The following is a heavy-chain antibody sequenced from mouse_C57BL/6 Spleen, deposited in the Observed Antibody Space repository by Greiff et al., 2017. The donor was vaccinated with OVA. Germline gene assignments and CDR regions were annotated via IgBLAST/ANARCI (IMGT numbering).Heavy chain of an antibody. D-gene: IGHD2-4*01. J-gene: IGHJ2*01. Sequence: EVMLVESGGGLVKPGGSLKLSCAASGFTFSSYAMSWVRQTPEKRLEWVATISDGGSYTYYPDNVKGRFTISRDNAKNNLYLQMSHLKSEDTAMYYCARGGDYDENYFDYWGQGTTLTVSS. V-gene: IGHV5-4*03. CDR1: GFTFSSYA. CDR2: ISDGGSYT. CDR3: ARGGDYDENYFDY.